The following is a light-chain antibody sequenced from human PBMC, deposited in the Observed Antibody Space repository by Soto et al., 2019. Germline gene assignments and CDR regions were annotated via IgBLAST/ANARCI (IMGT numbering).Light chain of an antibody. V-gene: IGKV3D-20*02. CDR2: GAS. J-gene: IGKJ5*01. Sequence: VLTQSPATLSLSKGESATLSCRASQSVSSDYLAWYQQKPGQAPRLLIHGASSRATGIPDRFSGSGSGTDFTLTISSLEPEDFAVYYCQQSRNLPITFGEGTRLDI. CDR3: QQSRNLPIT. CDR1: QSVSSDY.